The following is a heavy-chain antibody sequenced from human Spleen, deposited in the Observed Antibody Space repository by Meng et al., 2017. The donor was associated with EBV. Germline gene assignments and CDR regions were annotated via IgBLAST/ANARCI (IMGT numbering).Heavy chain of an antibody. CDR2: ISGSGGNT. CDR3: AKDTSRWGQPDY. Sequence: GQVVAFGGGLVQAGGSQGPSCAASGFTFSSYAMSWVRQAPGVGLEWVSTISGSGGNTYYADSVKGRFTISRDNSKNTLYLQVNSLRAEDTAVYYCAKDTSRWGQPDYWGQGTLVTVSS. J-gene: IGHJ4*02. CDR1: GFTFSSYA. V-gene: IGHV3-23*04. D-gene: IGHD3-16*01.